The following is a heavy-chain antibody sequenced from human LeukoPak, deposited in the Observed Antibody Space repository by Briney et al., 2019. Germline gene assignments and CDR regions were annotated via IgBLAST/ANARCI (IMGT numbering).Heavy chain of an antibody. V-gene: IGHV3-74*01. J-gene: IGHJ4*02. CDR2: INIDATSI. Sequence: PGGSLRLSCTASRSTFNKYWMHWVRQAPGKGLVWVSRINIDATSISYADSVKGRFTISRDNAKSTLYLQMNSLRAEDTAVYYCARVPASGTQFDDWGQGTLVTLSS. CDR3: ARVPASGTQFDD. CDR1: RSTFNKYW. D-gene: IGHD6-13*01.